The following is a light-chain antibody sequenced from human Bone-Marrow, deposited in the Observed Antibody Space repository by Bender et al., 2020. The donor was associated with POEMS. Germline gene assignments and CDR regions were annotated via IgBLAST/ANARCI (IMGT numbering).Light chain of an antibody. Sequence: QSALTQPASVSGSPGQSITISCTGTSSDIGGYDYVSWYQQHPGKAPKLMIYDVNSRPSGVSDRFSGSKSGNTASLTISGLQAEDEADYYCSSYATTNTLFGTGTRVTVL. CDR1: SSDIGGYDY. CDR2: DVN. J-gene: IGLJ1*01. CDR3: SSYATTNTL. V-gene: IGLV2-14*03.